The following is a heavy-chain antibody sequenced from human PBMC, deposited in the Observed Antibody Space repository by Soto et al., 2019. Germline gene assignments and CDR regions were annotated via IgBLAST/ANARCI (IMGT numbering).Heavy chain of an antibody. Sequence: SLTCTVSGGSISSYYWSWIRQPPGKGLEWIGYIYYSGSTNYNPSLKSRVTISVDTSKNQFSLKLSSVTAADTAVYYCARVRYSGYDFDYWGQGTLVTVSS. CDR2: IYYSGST. J-gene: IGHJ4*02. D-gene: IGHD5-12*01. V-gene: IGHV4-59*01. CDR3: ARVRYSGYDFDY. CDR1: GGSISSYY.